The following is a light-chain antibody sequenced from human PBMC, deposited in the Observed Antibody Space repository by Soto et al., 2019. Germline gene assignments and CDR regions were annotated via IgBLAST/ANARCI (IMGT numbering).Light chain of an antibody. Sequence: DIHMTQSPSSLSASVGGTVTITCRASQNIDMYLNWYQQKRGKAPRVLISGASNLQSGVPSRFSGSGSGTDFTLTFSSLQSEDFASYFCQHTFNSPPWTFGQGTMVEVK. CDR2: GAS. CDR1: QNIDMY. J-gene: IGKJ1*01. CDR3: QHTFNSPPWT. V-gene: IGKV1-39*01.